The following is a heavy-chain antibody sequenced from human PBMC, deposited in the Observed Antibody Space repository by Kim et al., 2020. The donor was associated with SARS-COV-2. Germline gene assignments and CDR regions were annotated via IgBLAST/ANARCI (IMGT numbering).Heavy chain of an antibody. CDR3: ARGSQNYYDSSGYYLNVRPLGPGNPRFDP. Sequence: SETLSLTCTVSGGSISSGGYYWSWIRQHPGKGLEWIGYIYYSGSTYYNPSLKSRVTISVDTSKNQFSLKLSSVTAADTAVYYCARGSQNYYDSSGYYLNVRPLGPGNPRFDPWGQGTLVTVSS. CDR1: GGSISSGGYY. V-gene: IGHV4-31*03. J-gene: IGHJ5*02. D-gene: IGHD3-22*01. CDR2: IYYSGST.